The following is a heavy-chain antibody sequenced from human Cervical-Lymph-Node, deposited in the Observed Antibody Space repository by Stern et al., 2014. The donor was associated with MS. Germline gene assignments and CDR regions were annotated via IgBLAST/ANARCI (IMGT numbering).Heavy chain of an antibody. Sequence: QMQLVQSGAEVKKPGSSVNVSCKASGGTLNNYAFSWVRQAPGQGLEWGGGIIPIFGTPVYTQKFQGRVTITADESTNTANMELSSLRSQDTAVYYCAAAIRGGRTVMVFYGMDVWGQGTTVTVSS. V-gene: IGHV1-69*01. CDR2: IIPIFGTP. D-gene: IGHD2-8*01. J-gene: IGHJ6*02. CDR1: GGTLNNYA. CDR3: AAAIRGGRTVMVFYGMDV.